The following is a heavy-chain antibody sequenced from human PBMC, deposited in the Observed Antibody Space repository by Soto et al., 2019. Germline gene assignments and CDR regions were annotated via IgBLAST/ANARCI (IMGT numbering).Heavy chain of an antibody. CDR1: GDSISSSNYF. D-gene: IGHD5-12*01. J-gene: IGHJ4*02. CDR3: VRHAQWIIRAY. CDR2: IFYSGST. V-gene: IGHV4-39*01. Sequence: SETLSLTCTVSGDSISSSNYFWGWIRQPPGKGLEWIGTIFYSGSTYYNPSLKSRVTISVDTSKNQFSLRLISVTAADTAVYYCVRHAQWIIRAYWGQGSLVTV.